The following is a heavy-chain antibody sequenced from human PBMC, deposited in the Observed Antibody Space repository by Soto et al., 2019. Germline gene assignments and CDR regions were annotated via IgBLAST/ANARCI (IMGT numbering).Heavy chain of an antibody. Sequence: EVQLVESGGGLVQPGRSLRLSCAASGFSFEDYAMHWVRQAPGKGLEWVSGIAWNSGIIGYADSVKGRFTISRDNGKNSLYLQMNSLRPEDTPLYNCAQDHYGSAIYGMDVWGQGTTVTVSS. D-gene: IGHD3-10*01. V-gene: IGHV3-9*01. J-gene: IGHJ6*02. CDR1: GFSFEDYA. CDR3: AQDHYGSAIYGMDV. CDR2: IAWNSGII.